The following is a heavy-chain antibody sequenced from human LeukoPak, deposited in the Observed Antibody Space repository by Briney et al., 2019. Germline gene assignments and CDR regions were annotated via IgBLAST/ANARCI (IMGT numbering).Heavy chain of an antibody. CDR3: AADRDTSGWFEGFFFDH. J-gene: IGHJ4*02. Sequence: SVKVSCRASGFTFTSSAVQWVRQVRGQRLEWIGWIVVDTGNTKYAQEFQERVTITGDMSTNTAYMELSSLRSEDTAVYYCAADRDTSGWFEGFFFDHWGQGTLVTVSS. D-gene: IGHD6-19*01. V-gene: IGHV1-58*01. CDR2: IVVDTGNT. CDR1: GFTFTSSA.